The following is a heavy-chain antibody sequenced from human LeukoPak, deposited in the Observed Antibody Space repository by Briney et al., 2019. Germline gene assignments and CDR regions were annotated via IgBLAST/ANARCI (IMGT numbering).Heavy chain of an antibody. Sequence: SETLSLTCTVSGGSISSYYWSWIRQPPGKGLEWIWYIYYSGSTNYNPSLKSRVTISVDTSKNQFSLKLSSVTAADTAVYYCASSTYDYVWGSYLGPFDYWGQGTLVTVSS. J-gene: IGHJ4*02. CDR2: IYYSGST. CDR3: ASSTYDYVWGSYLGPFDY. D-gene: IGHD3-16*02. V-gene: IGHV4-59*01. CDR1: GGSISSYY.